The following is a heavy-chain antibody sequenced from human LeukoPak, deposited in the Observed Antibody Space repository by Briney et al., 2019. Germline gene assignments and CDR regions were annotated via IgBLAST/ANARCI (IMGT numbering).Heavy chain of an antibody. V-gene: IGHV1-46*01. J-gene: IGHJ5*02. D-gene: IGHD2-2*01. CDR3: ARGIVVVPAAMESWFDP. CDR1: GYTFTSYY. Sequence: GASVKVSCKASGYTFTSYYMHWVRQAPGQGLEWMGIINPSGGSTSYGQKFQGRVTMTRDMSTSTVYMELSSLRSEDTAVYYCARGIVVVPAAMESWFDPWGQGTLVTGSS. CDR2: INPSGGST.